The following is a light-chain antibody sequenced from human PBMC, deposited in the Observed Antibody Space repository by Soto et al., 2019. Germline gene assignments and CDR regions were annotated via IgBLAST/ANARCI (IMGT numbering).Light chain of an antibody. CDR3: SSYASDNTVV. CDR2: DVS. Sequence: QSVLTQPASVSGSPGQSITISCTGTSSDVGGYNYVSWYQQHPGKAPKFMIYDVSNRPSGVSDRFSGSKSGNTACLTISGLQAEDEADYYCSSYASDNTVVFGGGTKVTVL. J-gene: IGLJ2*01. V-gene: IGLV2-14*03. CDR1: SSDVGGYNY.